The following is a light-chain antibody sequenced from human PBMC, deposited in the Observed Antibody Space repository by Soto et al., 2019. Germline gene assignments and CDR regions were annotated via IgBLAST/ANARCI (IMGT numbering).Light chain of an antibody. CDR3: FSYTASDMWV. CDR2: AVS. CDR1: SSDIGAYDY. J-gene: IGLJ3*02. Sequence: QSALTQPASLSGSPGQSITISCTGTSSDIGAYDYVSWFQQHPGKAPKLIISAVSYRPSGVPDRFSGSKSGNTASLTISGLQTEDEADYYCFSYTASDMWVFGGGTKVTVL. V-gene: IGLV2-14*03.